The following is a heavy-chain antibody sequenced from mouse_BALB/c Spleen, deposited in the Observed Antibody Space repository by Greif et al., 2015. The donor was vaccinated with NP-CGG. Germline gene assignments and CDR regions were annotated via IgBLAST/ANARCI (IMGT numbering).Heavy chain of an antibody. D-gene: IGHD1-2*01. J-gene: IGHJ4*01. Sequence: EVKLVESGGGLVQPGGSRKLSCAASGFTFSSFGMHWVRQAPEKGLEWVAYISSGSSTIYYADTVKGRFTISRDNPKNTLFLQMTSLRSEDTAMYCCARWGTAFYAMDYWGQGTSVTVSS. V-gene: IGHV5-17*02. CDR3: ARWGTAFYAMDY. CDR1: GFTFSSFG. CDR2: ISSGSSTI.